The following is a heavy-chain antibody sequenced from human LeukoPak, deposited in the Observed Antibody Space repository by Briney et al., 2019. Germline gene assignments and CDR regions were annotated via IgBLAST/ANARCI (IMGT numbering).Heavy chain of an antibody. Sequence: SETLSLTCTVSGGSISSYYWSWIRQPPGKGLEWIGYIYYTESTNYNPSLKSRVTMSVDTSKNQFSLKLSSVTAADTAVYYCARHAYSGSYQHDYWGQGTLVTVSS. CDR3: ARHAYSGSYQHDY. D-gene: IGHD1-26*01. J-gene: IGHJ4*02. CDR1: GGSISSYY. CDR2: IYYTEST. V-gene: IGHV4-59*08.